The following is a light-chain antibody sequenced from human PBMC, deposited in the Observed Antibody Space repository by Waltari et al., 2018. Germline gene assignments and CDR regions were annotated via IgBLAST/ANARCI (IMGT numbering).Light chain of an antibody. CDR1: SRDVGDCDW. V-gene: IGLV2-14*03. J-gene: IGLJ1*01. CDR2: DVS. CDR3: TSYTSRHSLV. Sequence: QSALTQPASVSGSPGQSITISCPGTSRDVGDCDWVPGYQHHPGKAPKVVIFDVSYRPSGVSNRFSGSKSGNTASLTISGLQAEDEADYYCTSYTSRHSLVFGTGTKVTVL.